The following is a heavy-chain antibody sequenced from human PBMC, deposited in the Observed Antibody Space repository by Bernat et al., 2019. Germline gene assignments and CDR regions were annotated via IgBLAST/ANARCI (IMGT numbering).Heavy chain of an antibody. CDR2: IRSKANSYAT. CDR3: TSRIPVAGTVTFDN. CDR1: GFTFSGCA. V-gene: IGHV3-73*02. D-gene: IGHD6-19*01. J-gene: IGHJ4*02. Sequence: EVQLVESGGGLVQPGGSLKLSCAASGFTFSGCAVHWVRQASGKGLEWVGRIRSKANSYATAYAASVKGRFTISRADSENTAYLQMASLKIEDTAVYYCTSRIPVAGTVTFDNWGQGILVTVSS.